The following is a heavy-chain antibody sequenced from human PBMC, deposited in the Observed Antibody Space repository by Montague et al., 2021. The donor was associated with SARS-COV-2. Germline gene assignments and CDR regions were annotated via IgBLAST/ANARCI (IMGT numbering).Heavy chain of an antibody. Sequence: SETLSLTCAVSGGSISSSNWWSWVRQPPGKGLEWIGEIYDSGSTNYNSSRKSRVTISVDKSKNQFSLKLSSVTAADTAVYYCASRGAGWFGSNPERFDYWGQGTLVTVSS. CDR2: IYDSGST. D-gene: IGHD3-10*01. V-gene: IGHV4-4*02. J-gene: IGHJ4*02. CDR1: GGSISSSNW. CDR3: ASRGAGWFGSNPERFDY.